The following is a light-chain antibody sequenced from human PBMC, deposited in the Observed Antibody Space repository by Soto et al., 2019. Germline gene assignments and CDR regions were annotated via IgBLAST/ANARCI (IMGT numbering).Light chain of an antibody. CDR2: YAS. CDR1: QSVNNH. J-gene: IGKJ3*01. Sequence: EIVLTQSPATLSLSPGERATLSCRASQSVNNHLAWYQQKPGQAPRLLIYYASNRATGIPARFSGSGSGTDFTLTIGSLEPEDFAVYYCQQYNNWPFTFGPGTKVDV. CDR3: QQYNNWPFT. V-gene: IGKV3-11*01.